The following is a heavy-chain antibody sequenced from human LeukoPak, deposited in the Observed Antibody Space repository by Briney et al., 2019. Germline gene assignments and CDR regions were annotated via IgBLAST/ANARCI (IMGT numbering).Heavy chain of an antibody. J-gene: IGHJ4*02. CDR2: IIPIFGTA. CDR1: GGSFTNCP. CDR3: ARDPESRLELGYFDY. V-gene: IGHV1-69*06. Sequence: SVKVSCKASGGSFTNCPFHWVRQAPGQGLEWMGGIIPIFGTANYAQKFQGRVTITADKSTSTAYMELSSLRSEDTAVYYCARDPESRLELGYFDYWGQGTLVTVSS. D-gene: IGHD1-7*01.